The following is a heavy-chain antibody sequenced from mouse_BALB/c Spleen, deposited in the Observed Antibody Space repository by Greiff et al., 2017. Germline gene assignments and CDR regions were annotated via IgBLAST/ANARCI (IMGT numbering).Heavy chain of an antibody. Sequence: EVQGVESGGGLVKPGGSLKLSCAASGFTFSSYAMSWVRQTPEKRLEWVATISSGGSYTYYTDSVKGRFTISRDNAKNTLYLQMSSLRSEDMAMYYCARRAADYFDYWGQGTTLTVSS. CDR3: ARRAADYFDY. CDR2: ISSGGSYT. V-gene: IGHV5-9-3*01. J-gene: IGHJ2*01. D-gene: IGHD1-2*01. CDR1: GFTFSSYA.